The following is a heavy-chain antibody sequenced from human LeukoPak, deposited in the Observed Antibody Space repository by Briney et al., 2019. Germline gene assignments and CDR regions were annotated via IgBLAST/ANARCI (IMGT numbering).Heavy chain of an antibody. Sequence: GGSLRLSCAASGFTFSSYSMNWVRQAPGKGLEWVSYISSSSSTIYYADSVKGRFTISRDNAKNSPYLQMNSLRAADTAVSFCARERPFDDWGQGALVTVSS. J-gene: IGHJ4*02. CDR3: ARERPFDD. CDR1: GFTFSSYS. V-gene: IGHV3-48*01. CDR2: ISSSSSTI.